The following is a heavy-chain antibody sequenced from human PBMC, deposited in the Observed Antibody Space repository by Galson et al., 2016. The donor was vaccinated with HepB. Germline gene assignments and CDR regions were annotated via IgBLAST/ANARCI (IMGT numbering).Heavy chain of an antibody. CDR3: ARAPLFSGACDH. CDR1: GFSFSSYG. J-gene: IGHJ4*02. CDR2: IWYDGSNA. V-gene: IGHV3-33*07. Sequence: SLRLSCAASGFSFSSYGMFWVRQAPGKGLEWVAVIWYDGSNAHYADSVKGRFTISRDNSKNTLALQMNSLRVEDTAIYYCARAPLFSGACDHWGQGTLVTVSS. D-gene: IGHD1-14*01.